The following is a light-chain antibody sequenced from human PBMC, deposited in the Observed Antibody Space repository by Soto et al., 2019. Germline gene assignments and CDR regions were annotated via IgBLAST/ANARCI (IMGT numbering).Light chain of an antibody. CDR2: AAA. Sequence: DIQMTQSPSSVSASVGDRVTITCRASQGISSWLAWYQQKPGKAPKLLIYAAAILQSGVPSRFSCSGSGTDINLTISSVHPEDFAPYYCQQANSFPQTFGQGTKVEIK. J-gene: IGKJ1*01. V-gene: IGKV1-12*01. CDR3: QQANSFPQT. CDR1: QGISSW.